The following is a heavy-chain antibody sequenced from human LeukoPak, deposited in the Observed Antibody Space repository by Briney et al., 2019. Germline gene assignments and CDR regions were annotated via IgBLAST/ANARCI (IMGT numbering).Heavy chain of an antibody. V-gene: IGHV3-33*01. D-gene: IGHD2-15*01. Sequence: PGRSLRLSCAASGFTFSSYGMHWVRQAPGKGLEWMAVIWYDGSNKYYADSVKGRFTISRDNSKNTLYLQMNSLRAEDTAVYYCARDGGIGMDVWGQGTTVTVSS. CDR3: ARDGGIGMDV. CDR2: IWYDGSNK. CDR1: GFTFSSYG. J-gene: IGHJ6*02.